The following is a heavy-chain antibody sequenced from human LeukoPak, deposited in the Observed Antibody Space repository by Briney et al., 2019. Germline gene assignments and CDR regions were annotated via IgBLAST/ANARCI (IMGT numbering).Heavy chain of an antibody. CDR2: IYSGGST. CDR3: ARDRDYSGSWQHYYYYYGMDV. D-gene: IGHD6-13*01. J-gene: IGHJ6*02. Sequence: PGGSLRLSCAASGFTVSSNYMSWVRQAPGKGLEWVSVIYSGGSTYYADSVKGRFTISRDNSKNALYLQMNSLRAEDTAVYYCARDRDYSGSWQHYYYYYGMDVWGQGTTVTVSS. V-gene: IGHV3-53*01. CDR1: GFTVSSNY.